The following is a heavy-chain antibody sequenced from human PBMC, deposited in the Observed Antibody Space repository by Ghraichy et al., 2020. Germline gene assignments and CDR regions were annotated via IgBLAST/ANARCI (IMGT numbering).Heavy chain of an antibody. CDR3: ARAYVDTAMETYFYYYYYMDV. D-gene: IGHD5-18*01. CDR1: GGSISSYY. CDR2: IYYSGNT. J-gene: IGHJ6*03. Sequence: SQTLSLTCTVSGGSISSYYWSWIRQPPGKGLEWIGYIYYSGNTNYNPSLKSRVTISVDTSKNQFSLKLSSVTAADTAVYYCARAYVDTAMETYFYYYYYMDVWGKGTTVTVSS. V-gene: IGHV4-59*01.